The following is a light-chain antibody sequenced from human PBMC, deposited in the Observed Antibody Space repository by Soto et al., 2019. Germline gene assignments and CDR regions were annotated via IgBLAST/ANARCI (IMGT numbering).Light chain of an antibody. CDR1: HYISNY. V-gene: IGKV1-16*02. Sequence: DIQMTQSPSSLSASVGDRVTITCRASHYISNYLAWFQQKPGKAPTSLMYAVSYLQSGVPSKFSGSGSGKEFNLTISSLQTEDFATDYCQQYNSYPWTFGQGTKVDLK. CDR2: AVS. CDR3: QQYNSYPWT. J-gene: IGKJ1*01.